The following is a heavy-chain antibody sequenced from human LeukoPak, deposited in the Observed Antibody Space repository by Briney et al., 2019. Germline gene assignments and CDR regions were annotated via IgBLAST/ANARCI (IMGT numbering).Heavy chain of an antibody. J-gene: IGHJ4*02. CDR1: GYSFTSYW. D-gene: IGHD3-10*01. CDR2: IYPGDSDT. Sequence: GESLKISCKGSGYSFTSYWIGWVGQMPGKGLEWMGIIYPGDSDTRYSPSFQGQVTISADKSISTAYLQWSSLKASDTAMYYCARTYYYGSGSYSSFDYWGQGTLVTVSS. CDR3: ARTYYYGSGSYSSFDY. V-gene: IGHV5-51*01.